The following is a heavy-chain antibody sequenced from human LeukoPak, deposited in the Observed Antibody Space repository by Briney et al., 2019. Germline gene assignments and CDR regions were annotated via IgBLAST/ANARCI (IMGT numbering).Heavy chain of an antibody. CDR2: IGIAGDT. D-gene: IGHD5/OR15-5a*01. CDR1: GFTFRSYD. CDR3: VRGGIQVSGIDAFDI. Sequence: GGSLRLSCAASGFTFRSYDMHWVRQTPGRGLEWVSAIGIAGDTHYPDSVKGRFTISGENAKNSMYLQMNSLKDGDTAVYYCVRGGIQVSGIDAFDIWGQGTMVTVSS. J-gene: IGHJ3*02. V-gene: IGHV3-13*01.